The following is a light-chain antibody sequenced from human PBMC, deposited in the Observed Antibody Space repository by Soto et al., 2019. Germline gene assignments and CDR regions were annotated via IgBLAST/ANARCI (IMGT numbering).Light chain of an antibody. Sequence: DIQLTQSPSSLSASVGDRITIACRVSQGIRSYLDWYRQRPGKVPKLLIYSASNLQSGVPSRFSGSGSGTDFTLTISSLQPEDFATYYCQQSYSTPRTFGQGTRLEI. CDR3: QQSYSTPRT. V-gene: IGKV1-39*01. CDR2: SAS. CDR1: QGIRSY. J-gene: IGKJ5*01.